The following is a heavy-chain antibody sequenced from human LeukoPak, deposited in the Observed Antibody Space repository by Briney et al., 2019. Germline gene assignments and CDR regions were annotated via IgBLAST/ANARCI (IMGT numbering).Heavy chain of an antibody. CDR2: IYHSGTP. CDR3: ARDNIPVAGTGLSWFDP. J-gene: IGHJ5*02. CDR1: GGSISSYY. D-gene: IGHD6-13*01. Sequence: SETLSLTCTVSGGSISSYYWTWIRQPPGKGLEWIGNIYHSGTPYYNPSLKSRVTLSVDRSKNQFSLKITSVTAADTAVYYCARDNIPVAGTGLSWFDPWGQGTLVTVSS. V-gene: IGHV4-59*12.